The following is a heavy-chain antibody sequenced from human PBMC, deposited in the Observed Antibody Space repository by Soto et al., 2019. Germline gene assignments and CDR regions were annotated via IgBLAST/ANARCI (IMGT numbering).Heavy chain of an antibody. CDR3: ARRYGRYFDY. J-gene: IGHJ4*02. CDR1: GGSISSYY. V-gene: IGHV4-59*08. Sequence: PSETLSLTCTVSGGSISSYYWSWIRQPPGKGLEWIGYIYYSGSTNYNPSLKSRVTISVDTSKNQFSLKLSSVTAADTAVYYCARRYGRYFDYCGKGTLVTVSS. D-gene: IGHD4-17*01. CDR2: IYYSGST.